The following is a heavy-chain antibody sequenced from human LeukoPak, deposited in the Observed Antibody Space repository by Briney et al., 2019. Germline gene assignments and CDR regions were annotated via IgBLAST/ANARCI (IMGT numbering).Heavy chain of an antibody. J-gene: IGHJ4*02. CDR3: ARGENYGVSYLFDY. Sequence: GASVKVSCKASGGTFSSYAISWVRQAPGQGLEWMGGIIPIFGTANYAQKFQGRVTITADESTSTAYMELSSLRSEDTAVYYCARGENYGVSYLFDYWGQGTLVTVSS. CDR1: GGTFSSYA. V-gene: IGHV1-69*13. CDR2: IIPIFGTA. D-gene: IGHD1-7*01.